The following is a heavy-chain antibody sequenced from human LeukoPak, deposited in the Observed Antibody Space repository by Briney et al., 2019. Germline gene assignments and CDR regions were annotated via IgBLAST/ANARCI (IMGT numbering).Heavy chain of an antibody. J-gene: IGHJ4*02. CDR2: IYSGGST. CDR3: ARSLLYDTSV. D-gene: IGHD3-22*01. CDR1: GFTVSSNY. Sequence: GGSLRLSCAASGFTVSSNYMSWVRQAPGKGLEWVSVIYSGGSTYYADSVKGRFTISRDFSKNTLYLQMNSLRAEDTAVYYCARSLLYDTSVWGQGTLVTVSS. V-gene: IGHV3-66*01.